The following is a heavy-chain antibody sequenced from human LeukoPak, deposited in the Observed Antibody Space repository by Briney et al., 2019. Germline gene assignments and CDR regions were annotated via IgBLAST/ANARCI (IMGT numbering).Heavy chain of an antibody. CDR3: ARGGKGGIYFDY. J-gene: IGHJ4*02. Sequence: GGSLRLSCAASGFTFTSYWMSWVRQTPGKGLEWVANIKPDGSEKYYVDSVKGRFTISRDNAKNSLYLEMNSLRAEDTAVYYCARGGKGGIYFDYWGQGTLVTVSS. CDR2: IKPDGSEK. D-gene: IGHD1-1*01. V-gene: IGHV3-7*01. CDR1: GFTFTSYW.